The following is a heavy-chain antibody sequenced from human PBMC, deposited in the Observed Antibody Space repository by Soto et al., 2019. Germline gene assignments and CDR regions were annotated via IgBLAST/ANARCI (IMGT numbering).Heavy chain of an antibody. CDR3: STGSLSFCDILSGPYYGMDV. CDR2: IKSKTDGGTT. CDR1: GFTFSNAW. D-gene: IGHD3-9*01. V-gene: IGHV3-15*07. Sequence: EVQLVESGGGLVKPGGSLRLSCAASGFTFSNAWMNWVRQAPGKGLEWVGRIKSKTDGGTTDYAAPVKDRLTISTDEWNNQLYRQLNSLKPEDSAVYYCSTGSLSFCDILSGPYYGMDVWGQGTTVTVSS. J-gene: IGHJ6*02.